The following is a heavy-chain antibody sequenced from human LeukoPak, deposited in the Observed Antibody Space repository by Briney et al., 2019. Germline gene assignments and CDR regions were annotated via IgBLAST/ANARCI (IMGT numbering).Heavy chain of an antibody. CDR3: AAQALASKGKYFDP. CDR2: IYRDGNT. CDR1: EFTVSTNH. D-gene: IGHD6-19*01. J-gene: IGHJ5*02. Sequence: PGGSLRLSCGASEFTVSTNHMTRVRQAPGKGLEWVSVIYRDGNTYYADSVEGRFTISRDNSKNTLYLQMDGLRAEDTAVYYLAAQALASKGKYFDPWGQGTLVTVSS. V-gene: IGHV3-53*01.